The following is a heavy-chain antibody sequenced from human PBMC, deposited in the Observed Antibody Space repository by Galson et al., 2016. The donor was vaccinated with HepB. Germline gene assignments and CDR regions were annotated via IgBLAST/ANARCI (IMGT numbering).Heavy chain of an antibody. Sequence: SLRLSCAASGFTFNNHAMNWVRQAPGKGLEWVSTISPSGDNTYYADSVKGRFTISRDISKNTLYLQMSSLRAEDTAVYYCVKTFGYGYGIHFFDCWGQGTLVTVSS. D-gene: IGHD5-18*01. CDR1: GFTFNNHA. CDR2: ISPSGDNT. CDR3: VKTFGYGYGIHFFDC. V-gene: IGHV3-23*01. J-gene: IGHJ4*02.